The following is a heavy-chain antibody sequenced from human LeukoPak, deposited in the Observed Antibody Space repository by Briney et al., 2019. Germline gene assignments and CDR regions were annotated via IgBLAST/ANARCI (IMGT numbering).Heavy chain of an antibody. D-gene: IGHD3-10*01. CDR2: VNAGNGNT. Sequence: GASVKVSCKASGYTFTSYAMHWGRHGPRQRVEWMGWVNAGNGNTKYSQKFQGRVTITRDTSASTAYMELSSLRSEDTAVYYCARDRGGSGSYLGRYLNYWGQGTLVTVSS. CDR1: GYTFTSYA. CDR3: ARDRGGSGSYLGRYLNY. V-gene: IGHV1-3*01. J-gene: IGHJ4*02.